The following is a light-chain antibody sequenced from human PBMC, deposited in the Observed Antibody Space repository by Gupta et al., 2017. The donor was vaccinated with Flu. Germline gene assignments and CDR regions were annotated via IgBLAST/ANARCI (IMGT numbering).Light chain of an antibody. CDR1: SSDVGGYNY. V-gene: IGLV2-14*01. J-gene: IGLJ1*01. CDR3: SSYTRSSTLV. CDR2: EVS. Sequence: QSALTQPASVSGSPGQSITISCTGTSSDVGGYNYVSWYQQHPGKAPKLMIDEVSNRPSGVSKRCSGSKSGNTASLTISGLQAEDEADYYCSSYTRSSTLVVRTGTNVTVL.